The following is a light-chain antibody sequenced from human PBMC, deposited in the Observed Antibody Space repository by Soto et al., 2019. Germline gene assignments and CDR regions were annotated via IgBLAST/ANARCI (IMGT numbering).Light chain of an antibody. CDR3: CSYAGSYTLGV. CDR2: DVS. V-gene: IGLV2-11*01. CDR1: SSDVGGYNY. J-gene: IGLJ2*01. Sequence: QSVLTQPRSVSGSPGQSVTISCTGTSSDVGGYNYVSWYQQHPGNAPKLMIYDVSKRPSGVPDRFSGSKSGNTASLTISGRQDEDEDDYYCCSYAGSYTLGVFGGGTQLTVL.